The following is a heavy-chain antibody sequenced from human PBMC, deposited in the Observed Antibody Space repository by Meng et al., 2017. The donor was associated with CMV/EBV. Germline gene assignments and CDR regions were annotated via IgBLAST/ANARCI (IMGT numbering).Heavy chain of an antibody. D-gene: IGHD3-10*01. CDR1: GFTFTNYG. V-gene: IGHV3-30*02. CDR3: AKDSGGEGDMDV. CDR2: IRYDGSEK. Sequence: GGSLRLSCAASGFTFTNYGMHWVRQAPDKGLEWVAFIRYDGSEKYYGDSVEDRLTISRDNSKNTVYLQMNRLRVDDTALYYCAKDSGGEGDMDVWGQGTTVTVSS. J-gene: IGHJ6*02.